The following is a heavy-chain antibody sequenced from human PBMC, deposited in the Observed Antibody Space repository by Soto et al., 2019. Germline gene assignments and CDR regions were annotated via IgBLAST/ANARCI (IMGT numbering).Heavy chain of an antibody. Sequence: GGSLRLSCAASGFTFSNAWMSWVRQAPGKGLEWVGRIKSKTDGGTTDYAAPVKGRFTISRDDSKNTLYLQMNSLKTEDTAVYYCTTGDDYIWGSPHYYMDVWGKGTTVTVSS. CDR2: IKSKTDGGTT. D-gene: IGHD3-16*01. CDR3: TTGDDYIWGSPHYYMDV. CDR1: GFTFSNAW. J-gene: IGHJ6*03. V-gene: IGHV3-15*01.